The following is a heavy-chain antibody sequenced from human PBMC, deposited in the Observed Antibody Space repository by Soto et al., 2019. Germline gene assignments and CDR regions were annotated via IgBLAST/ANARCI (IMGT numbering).Heavy chain of an antibody. CDR2: IYYSGST. Sequence: SETLSLTCTVSGGSVSSGAYYWTWIRQRPGKGLEWIGYIYYSGSTYYSPSLKSRLSISLDTSKNQFSLRLSSVTAADTAMYYGARARLRAVYAFDIWGQGTMVTVSS. J-gene: IGHJ3*02. D-gene: IGHD5-12*01. CDR1: GGSVSSGAYY. V-gene: IGHV4-31*03. CDR3: ARARLRAVYAFDI.